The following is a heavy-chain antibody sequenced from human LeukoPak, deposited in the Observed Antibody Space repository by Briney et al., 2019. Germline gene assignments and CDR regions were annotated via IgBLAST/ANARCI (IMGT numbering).Heavy chain of an antibody. V-gene: IGHV1-2*02. Sequence: EASVKVSCKASGYTFTGYYMHWVRQAPGQGLEWMGWINPNSGGTNYAQKFQGRVTMTRDTSISTAYMELSRLRSDDTAVYYCARDEAEIVVVVAANAFDYWGQGTLVTVSS. D-gene: IGHD2-15*01. CDR3: ARDEAEIVVVVAANAFDY. CDR2: INPNSGGT. CDR1: GYTFTGYY. J-gene: IGHJ4*02.